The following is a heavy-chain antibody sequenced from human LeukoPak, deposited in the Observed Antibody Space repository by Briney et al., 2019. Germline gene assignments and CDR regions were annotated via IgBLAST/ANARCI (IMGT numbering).Heavy chain of an antibody. Sequence: PGGSLRLSCAASGFTFSSYSMNWVRQAPGKGLEWVSYISSSSSTIYYADSVKGRFTISRDNAKNSLYLQMNSLRAEDTAVYYCARLTGQYAFDIWGQGTMVTVSS. CDR1: GFTFSSYS. D-gene: IGHD1-20*01. CDR3: ARLTGQYAFDI. CDR2: ISSSSSTI. J-gene: IGHJ3*02. V-gene: IGHV3-48*01.